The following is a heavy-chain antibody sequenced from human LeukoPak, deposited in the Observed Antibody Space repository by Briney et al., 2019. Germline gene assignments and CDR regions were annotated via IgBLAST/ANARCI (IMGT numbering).Heavy chain of an antibody. Sequence: TGGSLRLSCEASGVTFTRYCMSWVRQAPGKGLEWVANIKADGSEKSYVDSVKGRFTISRDSAKNSVYLQMDSLRAEDMAVYYCARPLFSSGYYWAYWGHGTLVTVSS. V-gene: IGHV3-7*02. CDR2: IKADGSEK. D-gene: IGHD6-19*01. CDR3: ARPLFSSGYYWAY. CDR1: GVTFTRYC. J-gene: IGHJ4*01.